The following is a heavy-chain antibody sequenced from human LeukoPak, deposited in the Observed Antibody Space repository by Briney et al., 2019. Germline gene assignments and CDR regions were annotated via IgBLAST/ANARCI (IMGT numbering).Heavy chain of an antibody. CDR1: GFTFSSYS. CDR3: ARDLKRRVYYDSSGSDDAFDI. CDR2: ISSSSSTI. D-gene: IGHD3-22*01. V-gene: IGHV3-48*01. Sequence: GGSLRLSCAASGFTFSSYSMNWVRQAPGKGLEWVSYISSSSSTIYYADSVKGRFTISRDNAKNSLYLQMNSLRAEDTAVYYCARDLKRRVYYDSSGSDDAFDIWGQGTMVTVSS. J-gene: IGHJ3*02.